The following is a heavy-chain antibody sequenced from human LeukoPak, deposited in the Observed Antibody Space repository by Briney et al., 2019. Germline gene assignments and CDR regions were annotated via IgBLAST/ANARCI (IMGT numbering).Heavy chain of an antibody. J-gene: IGHJ6*02. D-gene: IGHD2-2*01. CDR1: GFTFSDYA. V-gene: IGHV3-23*01. CDR2: ISGSGGTT. Sequence: NPGGSLRLSCAASGFTFSDYAVHWVRQAPGKGLEWVPVISGSGGTTYYADSVKGRFTISRDNSKKTLYLQMNSLRAEDTAVYYCAKDTTIIVVPAYGMDVWGQGTTVTVSS. CDR3: AKDTTIIVVPAYGMDV.